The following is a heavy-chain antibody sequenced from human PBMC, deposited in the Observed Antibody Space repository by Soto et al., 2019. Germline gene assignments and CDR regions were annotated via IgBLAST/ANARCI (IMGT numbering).Heavy chain of an antibody. D-gene: IGHD6-13*01. CDR1: GFTFSSNA. V-gene: IGHV3-30-3*01. CDR2: ISYDGSNK. Sequence: GGSLRLSCAASGFTFSSNAMHWVRQAPGKGLEWVALISYDGSNKNYADSVKGRLTISRDNSKNTLYAQMNSLRAEDTAVYYCATYSSSRSDYYYYGMDVWGQGTTVTVSS. CDR3: ATYSSSRSDYYYYGMDV. J-gene: IGHJ6*02.